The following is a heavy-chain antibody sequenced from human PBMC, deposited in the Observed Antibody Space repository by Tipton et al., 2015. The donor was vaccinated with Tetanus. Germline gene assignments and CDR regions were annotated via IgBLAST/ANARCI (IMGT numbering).Heavy chain of an antibody. V-gene: IGHV4-34*01. D-gene: IGHD6-19*01. CDR1: GGSFSNYF. J-gene: IGHJ4*02. CDR3: ARGSGWADF. Sequence: TLSLTCAVYGGSFSNYFWRWIRQPPGKGLEWIGEISPSGNTNYNPSLKSRVTISADKSRNQFSLTLGSVTAADTAVYYCARGSGWADFWGQGTQVTVSS. CDR2: ISPSGNT.